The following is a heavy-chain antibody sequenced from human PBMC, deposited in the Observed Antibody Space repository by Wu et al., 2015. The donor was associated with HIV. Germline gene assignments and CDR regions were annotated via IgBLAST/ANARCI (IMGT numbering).Heavy chain of an antibody. D-gene: IGHD3-10*01. CDR1: GYTFTGYY. J-gene: IGHJ3*02. CDR2: INPNSGGT. V-gene: IGHV1-2*02. Sequence: QVQLVQSGAEVKKPGASVKVSCKASGYTFTGYYMHWVRQAPGQGLEWMGWINPNSGGTNYAQKFQGRVTMTRDTSISTAYMELSRLRSDDTAVYYCARPTGLPRWFGESLYAFDIWGQGTMVTVSS. CDR3: ARPTGLPRWFGESLYAFDI.